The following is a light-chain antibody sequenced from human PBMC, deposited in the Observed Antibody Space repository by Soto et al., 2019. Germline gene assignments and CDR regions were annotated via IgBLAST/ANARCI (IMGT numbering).Light chain of an antibody. CDR1: QSVSSN. CDR3: QQYNNWPLT. J-gene: IGKJ5*01. V-gene: IGKV3-15*01. CDR2: GAS. Sequence: EIVMTQSQATLSVSPGERSTLSCRASQSVSSNLAWYQQKPGQAPRLLIYGASSRATGIPVRVSGSGSGTEFTLTIGSLQSEDFAVYDCQQYNNWPLTFGQGTRLEIK.